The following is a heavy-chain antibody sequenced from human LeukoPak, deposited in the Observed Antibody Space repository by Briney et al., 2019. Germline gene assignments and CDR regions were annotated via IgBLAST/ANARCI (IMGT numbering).Heavy chain of an antibody. V-gene: IGHV4-59*08. J-gene: IGHJ4*02. D-gene: IGHD6-13*01. CDR1: GGSISSYY. CDR2: IFYSGST. Sequence: SDTLSLTCTVSGGSISSYYWSWIRQPPGKGLEWIGYIFYSGSTNYNPSLKSRVTISVDPSKNQFSLKLSSVTAADTAVYYCASYSSTWPNHYFDSWGQGTLVTVSS. CDR3: ASYSSTWPNHYFDS.